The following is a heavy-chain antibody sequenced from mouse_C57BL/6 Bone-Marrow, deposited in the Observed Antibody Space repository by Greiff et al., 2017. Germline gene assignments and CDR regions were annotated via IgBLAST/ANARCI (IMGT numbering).Heavy chain of an antibody. CDR2: IDPSDSYT. Sequence: QVQLQQPGAELVKPGASVKLSCKASGYTFTSYWMQWVKQRPGQGLEWIGEIDPSDSYTTYNQKFKGKATVTVDTSASTAYMQLSSLASEDSAVYYCARAYPFAYWGQGTLVTVSA. V-gene: IGHV1-50*01. J-gene: IGHJ3*01. CDR3: ARAYPFAY. CDR1: GYTFTSYW.